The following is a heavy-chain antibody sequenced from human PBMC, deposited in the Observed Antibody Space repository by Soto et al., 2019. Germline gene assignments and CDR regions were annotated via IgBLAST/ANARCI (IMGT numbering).Heavy chain of an antibody. CDR1: GFIVSSNY. CDR3: ARGRYHRSFDY. V-gene: IGHV3-66*01. D-gene: IGHD3-16*02. CDR2: IYSGGST. Sequence: EVQLVESGGGLVQPGGSLRLSCAASGFIVSSNYMSWVRQAPGKGLEWVSVIYSGGSTYYADSVKGRFTISRDNSKNTLYLQMNSLRAEDTAVYYCARGRYHRSFDYWGQGTLVTVSS. J-gene: IGHJ4*02.